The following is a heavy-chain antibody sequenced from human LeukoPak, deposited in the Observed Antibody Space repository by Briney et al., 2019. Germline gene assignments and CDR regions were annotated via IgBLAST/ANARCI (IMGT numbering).Heavy chain of an antibody. J-gene: IGHJ4*02. Sequence: SETLSLTCTVSGVSISNYYWSWIRQPAGKGLEWIGFIYYSGITYYNPSLKSRVTISVDTSKNQFSLKLSSVTAADTAVYYCARVLSNYDTSGRKYYFDYWGQGTLVTVSS. D-gene: IGHD3-22*01. V-gene: IGHV4-59*06. CDR1: GVSISNYY. CDR3: ARVLSNYDTSGRKYYFDY. CDR2: IYYSGIT.